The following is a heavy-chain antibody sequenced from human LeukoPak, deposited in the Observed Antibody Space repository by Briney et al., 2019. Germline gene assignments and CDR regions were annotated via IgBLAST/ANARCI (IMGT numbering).Heavy chain of an antibody. D-gene: IGHD6-6*01. J-gene: IGHJ3*02. CDR2: MNPNSGNT. CDR1: GYTFTSYD. Sequence: ASVKVSCKASGYTFTSYDINWLRQATGQGLEWMGWMNPNSGNTGYAQKFQGRVTMTRNTSISTAYMELSSLRSEGTAVYYCARGISSSSGAFDIWGQGTMVTVSS. CDR3: ARGISSSSGAFDI. V-gene: IGHV1-8*01.